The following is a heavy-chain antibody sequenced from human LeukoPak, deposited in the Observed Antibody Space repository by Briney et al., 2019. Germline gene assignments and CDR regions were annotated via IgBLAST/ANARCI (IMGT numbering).Heavy chain of an antibody. CDR3: AKDNSVAGTTSLDS. CDR1: GFTFSSYA. Sequence: GGSLRLSCAASGFTFSSYAMHWVRQAPGKGLEWVSGVSGSGGSTYYADSVKGRFTISRDNSKNTLYLHMNSLRAEGTAVYYCAKDNSVAGTTSLDSWGQGTLVTVSS. V-gene: IGHV3-23*01. D-gene: IGHD6-19*01. J-gene: IGHJ4*02. CDR2: VSGSGGST.